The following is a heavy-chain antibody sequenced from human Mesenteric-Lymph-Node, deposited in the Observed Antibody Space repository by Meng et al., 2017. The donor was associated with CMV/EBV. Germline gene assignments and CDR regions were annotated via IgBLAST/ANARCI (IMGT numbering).Heavy chain of an antibody. V-gene: IGHV3-74*01. Sequence: GGSLRLSCAASGFTFSSYWMHWVRQAPEKGLVWVSRIKTDGSSTSYADSVKGRFTISRDNAKNTLYLQMNNLRAEDTAVYYCAKEGQFLEWLYSRGYGYYGMDVWGQGTTVTVSS. CDR3: AKEGQFLEWLYSRGYGYYGMDV. J-gene: IGHJ6*02. CDR1: GFTFSSYW. D-gene: IGHD3-3*01. CDR2: IKTDGSST.